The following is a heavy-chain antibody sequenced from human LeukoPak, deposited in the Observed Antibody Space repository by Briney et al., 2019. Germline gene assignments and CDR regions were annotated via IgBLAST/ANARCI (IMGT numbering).Heavy chain of an antibody. Sequence: SETLSLTCTVSGVSISSTRYYWGWIRQPPGKGLEWIGRMSTSGSTKYNPSLKSRVTMSLDTSKNQFSLKLTSVTAADTAVYYCAREAVAGTGIDYWGQGTLVTVSS. CDR3: AREAVAGTGIDY. V-gene: IGHV4-39*07. D-gene: IGHD6-19*01. CDR1: GVSISSTRYY. J-gene: IGHJ4*02. CDR2: MSTSGST.